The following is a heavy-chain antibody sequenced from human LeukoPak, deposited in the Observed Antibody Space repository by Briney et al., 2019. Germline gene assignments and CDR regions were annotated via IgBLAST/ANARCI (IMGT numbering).Heavy chain of an antibody. Sequence: GGSLRLSCAASGFTFSDYYMSWIRQAPGKGLEWVSYISSSGSTIYYADSVKGRFTISRDNAKNSLYLQMNSLRAEDTAVYYCARDYYDSSGYYLYTHYYYYMDVWGKGTTVTVSS. J-gene: IGHJ6*03. D-gene: IGHD3-22*01. V-gene: IGHV3-11*04. CDR2: ISSSGSTI. CDR3: ARDYYDSSGYYLYTHYYYYMDV. CDR1: GFTFSDYY.